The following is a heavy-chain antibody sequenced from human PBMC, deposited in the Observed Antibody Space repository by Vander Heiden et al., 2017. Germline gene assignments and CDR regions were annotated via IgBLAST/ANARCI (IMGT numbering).Heavy chain of an antibody. CDR3: ARANVDTAMVYYFDY. V-gene: IGHV3-21*01. D-gene: IGHD5-18*01. CDR2: ISSSSSYI. CDR1: GFTFSSYS. J-gene: IGHJ4*02. Sequence: EVQLVESGGGLVKPGGSLRLSCAASGFTFSSYSMNWVRQAPGKGVEWVSSISSSSSYIYYADSVKGRFTISRDNAKNSLYLQMNSLRAEDTAVYYCARANVDTAMVYYFDYWGQGTLVTVSS.